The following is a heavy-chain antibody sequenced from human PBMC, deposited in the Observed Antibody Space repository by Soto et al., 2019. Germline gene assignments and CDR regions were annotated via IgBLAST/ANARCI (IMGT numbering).Heavy chain of an antibody. CDR2: IFYAGRT. Sequence: QVQLQESGPGLVRPSETLSLTCTVSGGSISRYFWSWIRQSPGKGLEWIGYIFYAGRTTYNPSLKSRVTMPIDTSKNLFSLRLSYLTAAHTAVYYCANIRDLEGSDPWGHATLVTVYS. CDR1: GGSISRYF. CDR3: ANIRDLEGSDP. J-gene: IGHJ5*02. V-gene: IGHV4-59*01.